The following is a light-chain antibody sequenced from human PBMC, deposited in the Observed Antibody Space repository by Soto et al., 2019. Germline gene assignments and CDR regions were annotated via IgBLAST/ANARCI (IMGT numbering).Light chain of an antibody. Sequence: QSALTQPASVSGSPGQSITISCTGTSSDVGGYNSVSWRQQHPGKAPKLIISDVTNRPSGVSNRFSGSKSGNTASLTISGLQAEDEADYYCSSYTSSSTLGVFGGGTKLTVL. CDR1: SSDVGGYNS. J-gene: IGLJ2*01. CDR3: SSYTSSSTLGV. CDR2: DVT. V-gene: IGLV2-14*01.